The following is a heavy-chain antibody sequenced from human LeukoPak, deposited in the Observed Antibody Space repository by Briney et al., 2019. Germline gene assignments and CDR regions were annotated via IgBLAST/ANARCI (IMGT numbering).Heavy chain of an antibody. CDR3: ASMGTYCSSTSCSNSP. V-gene: IGHV1-69*13. CDR1: GGTFSSYA. Sequence: ASVTVSCKASGGTFSSYAISWVRQAPGQGLEWMGGIIPIFGTANYAQKFLGRVTITADESTSTAYMELSSLRSEDTAVYYCASMGTYCSSTSCSNSPWGQGTLVTVSS. J-gene: IGHJ5*02. D-gene: IGHD2-2*01. CDR2: IIPIFGTA.